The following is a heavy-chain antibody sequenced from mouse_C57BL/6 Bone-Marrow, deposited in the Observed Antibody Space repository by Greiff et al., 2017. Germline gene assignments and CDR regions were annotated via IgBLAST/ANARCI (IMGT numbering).Heavy chain of an antibody. CDR3: ARRDYDRTWFAY. Sequence: EVQGVESGGGLVQPGESLKLSCESNEYEFPSHDMSWVRKTPEKRLELVAAINSDGGSTYYPDSVKGRFTISRDNAKNTLYLQMSSLKSEDTAMYYCARRDYDRTWFAYWGQGTLVTVSA. CDR2: INSDGGST. J-gene: IGHJ3*01. V-gene: IGHV5-2*01. D-gene: IGHD2-4*01. CDR1: EYEFPSHD.